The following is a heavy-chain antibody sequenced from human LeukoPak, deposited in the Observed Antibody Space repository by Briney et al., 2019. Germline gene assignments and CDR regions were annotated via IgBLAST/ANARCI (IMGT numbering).Heavy chain of an antibody. D-gene: IGHD3-9*01. CDR3: ARFLRLYYDILTGYYRSSWFDP. V-gene: IGHV4-34*01. Sequence: PSETLSLTCAVYGGSFSGYYWSWIRQPPGKGLEWIGEINHSGSTNYNPSLKSRVTISVDTSKNQFSLKLSSVTAADTAVYYCARFLRLYYDILTGYYRSSWFDPWGQGTLGTVSS. J-gene: IGHJ5*02. CDR2: INHSGST. CDR1: GGSFSGYY.